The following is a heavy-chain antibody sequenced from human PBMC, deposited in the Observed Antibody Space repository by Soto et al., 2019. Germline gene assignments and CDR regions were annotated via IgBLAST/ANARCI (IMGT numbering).Heavy chain of an antibody. J-gene: IGHJ4*02. Sequence: EVQLLESGGGPVQPGGSLRLSCAASGFTFRNYGMTWVRQAPGKGLEWVSSISGSGGSTYYADSVKGRFTISRDNSKNTLYLQMNSLRAEDTAVYYCAKDLYSSGWYADYWGQGTLVTVSS. CDR2: ISGSGGST. CDR3: AKDLYSSGWYADY. CDR1: GFTFRNYG. D-gene: IGHD6-19*01. V-gene: IGHV3-23*01.